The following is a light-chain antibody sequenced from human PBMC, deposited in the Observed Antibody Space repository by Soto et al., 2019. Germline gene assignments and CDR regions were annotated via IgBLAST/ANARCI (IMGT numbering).Light chain of an antibody. V-gene: IGKV2-28*01. CDR3: MQPLPSWT. CDR1: QSLLHSNGYNY. CDR2: LGS. J-gene: IGKJ1*01. Sequence: DIVMTQSPLSLPVTPGEPASISCRSSQSLLHSNGYNYLDWYLQQPGQSPQLLIYLGSNRASGVPDRFSGSGSGTDFTLKISRVEAEDVGVYYCMQPLPSWTFGQGTKVEIK.